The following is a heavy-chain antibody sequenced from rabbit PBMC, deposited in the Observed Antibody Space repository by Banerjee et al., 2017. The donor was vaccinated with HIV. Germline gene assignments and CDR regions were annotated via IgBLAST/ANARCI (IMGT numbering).Heavy chain of an antibody. CDR3: ARDDYSAAYAGHYFDL. CDR2: IDPVFGST. V-gene: IGHV1S7*01. D-gene: IGHD6-1*01. CDR1: GFDFSSYY. Sequence: QLVESGGGLVQPGGSLKLSCKASGFDFSSYYMSWVRQAPGKGLEWIGYIDPVFGSTYYASWVNGRFTISSHNAQNTLYLQLNSLTAADTATYFCARDDYSAAYAGHYFDLWGPGTLVTVS. J-gene: IGHJ4*01.